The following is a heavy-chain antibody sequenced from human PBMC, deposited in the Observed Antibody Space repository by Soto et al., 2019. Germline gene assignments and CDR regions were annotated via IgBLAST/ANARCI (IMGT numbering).Heavy chain of an antibody. CDR2: IFYSGST. CDR1: GGSFSSISNHY. CDR3: ARHLTYCSAGSCYSDFPYYGMDV. Sequence: SETLSLTCTFSGGSFSSISNHYCSWIRQPPGKGLEWIGYIFYSGSTYYNPSLKSRVTISVDTSKNQFSLKLSSVTAADTAVYYCARHLTYCSAGSCYSDFPYYGMDVWGQGTTVTVSS. D-gene: IGHD2-15*01. V-gene: IGHV4-39*01. J-gene: IGHJ6*02.